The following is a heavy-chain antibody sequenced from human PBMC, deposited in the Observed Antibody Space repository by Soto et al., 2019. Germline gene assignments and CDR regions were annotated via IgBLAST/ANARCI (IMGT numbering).Heavy chain of an antibody. CDR3: ARTGSYDLGELSPHFDY. CDR1: GYTFTGYY. V-gene: IGHV1-2*04. CDR2: INPNSGGT. D-gene: IGHD3-16*02. J-gene: IGHJ4*02. Sequence: QVQLVQSGAEVKKPGASVKVSCKASGYTFTGYYIHWVRQAPGQGLEWMGWINPNSGGTNYAQKFQGWVTMTRDTSISTAYMELSRLRSDDTAVYYCARTGSYDLGELSPHFDYWGQGTLVTVSS.